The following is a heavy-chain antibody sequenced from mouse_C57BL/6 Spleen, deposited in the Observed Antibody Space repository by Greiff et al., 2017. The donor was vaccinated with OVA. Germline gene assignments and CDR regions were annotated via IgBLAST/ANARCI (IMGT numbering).Heavy chain of an antibody. CDR2: ISNGGGST. V-gene: IGHV5-12*01. CDR1: GFTFSDYY. Sequence: EVQLVESGGGLVQPGGSLKLSCAASGFTFSDYYMYWVRPTPEKRLEWVAYISNGGGSTYYPDTVKGRFTISRDNAKNTLYLQMSRLKSEDTAMYYCTRSYYSNPLAMDYWGQGTSVTVSS. CDR3: TRSYYSNPLAMDY. D-gene: IGHD2-5*01. J-gene: IGHJ4*01.